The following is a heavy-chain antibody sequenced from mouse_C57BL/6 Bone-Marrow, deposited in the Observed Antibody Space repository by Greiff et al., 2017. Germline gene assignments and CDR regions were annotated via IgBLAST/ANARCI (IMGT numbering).Heavy chain of an antibody. J-gene: IGHJ3*01. CDR1: GYTFTSYG. D-gene: IGHD1-1*01. Sequence: QVQLQQSGAELARPGASVKLSCKASGYTFTSYGISWVKQRTGQGLEWIGEIYPRSGNTYYNEKFKGKATLPADKSSSTAYMELRSLTSEDSAVYFCASPGIYYYGSSPAYWGQGTLVTVSA. V-gene: IGHV1-81*01. CDR3: ASPGIYYYGSSPAY. CDR2: IYPRSGNT.